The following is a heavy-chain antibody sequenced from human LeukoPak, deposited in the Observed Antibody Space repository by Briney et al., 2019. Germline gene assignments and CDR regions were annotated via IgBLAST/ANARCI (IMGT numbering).Heavy chain of an antibody. CDR3: ARDVTYCGGDCQDAFDI. D-gene: IGHD2-21*02. Sequence: TGGSLRLSCAASGFTFSNYAMSWVRQAPGKGLEWVSVIYSGGSTYYADSVKGRFTISRDNSKNTLYLQMNSLRAEDTAVYYCARDVTYCGGDCQDAFDIWGQGTMVTVSS. CDR2: IYSGGST. V-gene: IGHV3-53*01. CDR1: GFTFSNYA. J-gene: IGHJ3*02.